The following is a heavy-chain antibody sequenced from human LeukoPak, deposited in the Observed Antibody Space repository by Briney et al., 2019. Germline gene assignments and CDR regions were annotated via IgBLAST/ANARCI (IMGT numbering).Heavy chain of an antibody. J-gene: IGHJ4*02. V-gene: IGHV3-30*18. CDR3: AKETAAGLYYFDY. D-gene: IGHD6-13*01. CDR2: ISYDGSNK. Sequence: PGGSLRLSCAASGFTFSSYGMHWVRPAHGKGLEWVAVISYDGSNKYYADSVKGRFTISRDNSKNTLYLQMNSLRAEDTAVYYCAKETAAGLYYFDYWGQGTLVTVSS. CDR1: GFTFSSYG.